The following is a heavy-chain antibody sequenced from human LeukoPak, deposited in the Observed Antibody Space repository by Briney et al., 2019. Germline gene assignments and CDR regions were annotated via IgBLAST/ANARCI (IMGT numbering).Heavy chain of an antibody. Sequence: PGGSLRLSCTASGFTFGDYAMSWIRQAPGKGLEWVGFIRSKAYGETADYAASVKGRFTISRDDSKAIAYLQMNSLKTEDTAVYHCPSDRGAYNLYDYWGQGTLVTVSS. D-gene: IGHD1-1*01. CDR2: IRSKAYGETA. J-gene: IGHJ4*02. V-gene: IGHV3-49*03. CDR1: GFTFGDYA. CDR3: PSDRGAYNLYDY.